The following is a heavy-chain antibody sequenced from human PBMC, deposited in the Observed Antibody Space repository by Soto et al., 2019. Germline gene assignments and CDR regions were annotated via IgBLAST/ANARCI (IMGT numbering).Heavy chain of an antibody. J-gene: IGHJ1*01. D-gene: IGHD3-3*01. CDR3: TSLFRDDPQH. CDR1: GFTFSGSA. Sequence: EVQLVESGGGLVQPGGSLKLSCAASGFTFSGSAMHWVRQASGKGLEWVGRIRSKANSYATAYAASVKGRFTISRDDSKNTAYLQMNSLKTEDTAVYYCTSLFRDDPQHWGQGTLVTVSS. CDR2: IRSKANSYAT. V-gene: IGHV3-73*02.